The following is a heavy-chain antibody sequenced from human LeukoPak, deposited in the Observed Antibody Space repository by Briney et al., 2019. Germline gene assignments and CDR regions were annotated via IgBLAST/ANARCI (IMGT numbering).Heavy chain of an antibody. CDR1: GGAISSYD. V-gene: IGHV4-59*08. CDR3: ARHTDSSGWTGYFQH. J-gene: IGHJ1*01. CDR2: IYYRGST. D-gene: IGHD6-19*01. Sequence: TSETLSLTCTGSGGAISSYDWSWIREPPGKGLEWIGAIYYRGSTDYNPSLNSRVTISLDTSKNQLSLKLSSVTAADTAVYFCARHTDSSGWTGYFQHWGQGTLVTVSP.